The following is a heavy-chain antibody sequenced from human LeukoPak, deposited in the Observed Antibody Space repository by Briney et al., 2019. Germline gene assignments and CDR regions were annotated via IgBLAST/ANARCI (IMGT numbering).Heavy chain of an antibody. D-gene: IGHD5-24*01. J-gene: IGHJ4*02. CDR3: VKDDGWVQYAN. Sequence: GGSLRLSCAASGFTFSSDAMSWVRQAPGKGLEWVSAISGSGGSTYYADSVKGRLTISRDNSKNTLYLQMNSLRAEDTAVYYCVKDDGWVQYANWGQGTLVTVSS. CDR2: ISGSGGST. V-gene: IGHV3-23*01. CDR1: GFTFSSDA.